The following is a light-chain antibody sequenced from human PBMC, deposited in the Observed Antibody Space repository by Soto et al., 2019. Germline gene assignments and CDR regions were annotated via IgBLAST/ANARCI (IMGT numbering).Light chain of an antibody. V-gene: IGKV3-20*01. CDR1: QSVSNSF. Sequence: EIVLTQSPGTLSLSPGERATLSCTASQSVSNSFLAWYQQKPGQAPRLLIFGSSSRATGIPDRFSASGSGTDFTLTITRLEPEDFAVYYCQQYGTSPYTFGQGTKLDI. J-gene: IGKJ2*01. CDR3: QQYGTSPYT. CDR2: GSS.